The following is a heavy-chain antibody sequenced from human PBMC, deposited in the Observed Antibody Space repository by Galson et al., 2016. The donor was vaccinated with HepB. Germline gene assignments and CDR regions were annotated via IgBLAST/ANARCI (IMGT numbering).Heavy chain of an antibody. CDR3: ARGPAGLLDY. D-gene: IGHD3-3*01. Sequence: SLRLSCAGSGFLFRGYGMHWVRQAPGKGLEWLSYISFSSTNIHYADSVRGRFTISRDNAKNSLSLQLNSLKDEDTAVYYCARGPAGLLDYWGQGLLVTVSS. CDR1: GFLFRGYG. CDR2: ISFSSTNI. V-gene: IGHV3-48*02. J-gene: IGHJ4*02.